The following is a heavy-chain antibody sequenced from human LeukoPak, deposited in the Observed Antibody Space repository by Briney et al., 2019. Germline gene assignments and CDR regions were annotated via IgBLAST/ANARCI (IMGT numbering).Heavy chain of an antibody. CDR1: GGSISSYY. CDR2: ISPSGST. V-gene: IGHV4-59*01. CDR3: ARGGVRSDFDH. D-gene: IGHD3-16*01. J-gene: IGHJ4*02. Sequence: SETLSLTCAVSGGSISSYYWTWIRQPPGKGLDWIGSISPSGSTNYNPSLESRVTISLDPSKNQLSLKLSSVTAADTAVYYCARGGVRSDFDHWGQGTLVTVSS.